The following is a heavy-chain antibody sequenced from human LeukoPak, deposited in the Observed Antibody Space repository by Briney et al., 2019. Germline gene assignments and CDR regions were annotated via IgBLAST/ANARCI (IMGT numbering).Heavy chain of an antibody. CDR1: GYTFTGFY. D-gene: IGHD3-16*01. J-gene: IGHJ4*02. CDR3: ARTAGTTFGFSDY. CDR2: INPNSGGT. Sequence: ASVKVSCKASGYTFTGFYMHWVRQAPGQGLEWMGWINPNSGGTNYAQKSQGRVTMTRDTSISTAYMELSRLTSDDTAVYYCARTAGTTFGFSDYWGQGTLVTVSS. V-gene: IGHV1-2*02.